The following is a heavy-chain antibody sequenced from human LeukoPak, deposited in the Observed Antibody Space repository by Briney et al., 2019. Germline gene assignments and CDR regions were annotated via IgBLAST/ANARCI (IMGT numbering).Heavy chain of an antibody. V-gene: IGHV4-34*01. Sequence: SETLSLTCAVYGGSFSGYYWSWIRQPPGKGLEWIGEINHSGSTNYNPSLKSRVPISVDTSKNQFSLKLSSVTAADTAVYYCARGRLRYFDWLPKGPPYYMDVWGKGTTVTVSS. CDR2: INHSGST. CDR3: ARGRLRYFDWLPKGPPYYMDV. CDR1: GGSFSGYY. D-gene: IGHD3-9*01. J-gene: IGHJ6*03.